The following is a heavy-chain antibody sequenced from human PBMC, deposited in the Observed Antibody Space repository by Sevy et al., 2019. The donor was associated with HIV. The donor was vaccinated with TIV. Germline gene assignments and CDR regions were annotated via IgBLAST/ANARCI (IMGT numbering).Heavy chain of an antibody. CDR3: ARDTYYGSGSYYHYYYYGMDV. J-gene: IGHJ6*02. CDR2: ISAYNGNT. CDR1: GYTFTSYG. V-gene: IGHV1-18*01. D-gene: IGHD3-10*01. Sequence: ASVKVSCKASGYTFTSYGISWVRQAPGQGLEWMGWISAYNGNTNYAQKLQGRVTMTTDTSTRTAYMELRSLRSDDTAVYYCARDTYYGSGSYYHYYYYGMDVWGQGTTVTVSS.